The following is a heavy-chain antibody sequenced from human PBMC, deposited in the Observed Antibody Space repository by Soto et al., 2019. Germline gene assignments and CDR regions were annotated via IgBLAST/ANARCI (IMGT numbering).Heavy chain of an antibody. Sequence: ASVKVSCKASGYTFTNYYIHCVLQSPGQGLEWMGIINPSGGSTSYAQKFQGRVTMTRDTSTSTVYMELSSLRSEDTAVYYCARAGYRSGWPNFDYWGQGTLVTVSS. V-gene: IGHV1-46*01. CDR1: GYTFTNYY. CDR3: ARAGYRSGWPNFDY. CDR2: INPSGGST. J-gene: IGHJ4*02. D-gene: IGHD6-19*01.